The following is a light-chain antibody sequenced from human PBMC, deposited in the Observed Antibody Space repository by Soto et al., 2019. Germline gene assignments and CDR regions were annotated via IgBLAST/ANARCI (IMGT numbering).Light chain of an antibody. V-gene: IGKV3-11*01. J-gene: IGKJ5*01. CDR1: HSVSDL. CDR2: DVS. CDR3: QQRNNWPPIT. Sequence: EIVLTQCPATLSLSPGERATLSCRASHSVSDLLAWYQQRPGQAPRLLIFDVSTRAAGIPARFSGSGSGTDFTLTISSLEPDDFAVYYCQQRNNWPPITFGQGTRLDVK.